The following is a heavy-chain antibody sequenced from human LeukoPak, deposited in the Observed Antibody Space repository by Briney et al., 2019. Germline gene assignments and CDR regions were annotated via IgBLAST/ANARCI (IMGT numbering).Heavy chain of an antibody. CDR2: IYYSVST. Sequence: SQTLSLTCTVSGGSISSGDYYWSWIRQPPGKGLEWIGYIYYSVSTYYNPSLKSRVTISVDTSMNQFSLKLSSVTAADTAVYYCARDPKGYCSSTSCYTPNYWGQGTLVTVSS. CDR3: ARDPKGYCSSTSCYTPNY. CDR1: GGSISSGDYY. D-gene: IGHD2-2*02. V-gene: IGHV4-30-4*08. J-gene: IGHJ4*02.